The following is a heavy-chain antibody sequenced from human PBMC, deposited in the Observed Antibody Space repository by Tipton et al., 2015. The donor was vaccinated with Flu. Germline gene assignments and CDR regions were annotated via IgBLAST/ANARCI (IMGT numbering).Heavy chain of an antibody. CDR1: GFTFNNYV. V-gene: IGHV3-33*01. J-gene: IGHJ1*01. Sequence: SLRLSCAASGFTFNNYVMHWVRQAPGKGLEWVAVIWYDGNNKYYADSVKGRFTISRDNSKSTLYLQMTSLRAEDTAVYYCARDRGGRIAAADSYFQHWGQGTLVTVSS. CDR2: IWYDGNNK. CDR3: ARDRGGRIAAADSYFQH. D-gene: IGHD6-13*01.